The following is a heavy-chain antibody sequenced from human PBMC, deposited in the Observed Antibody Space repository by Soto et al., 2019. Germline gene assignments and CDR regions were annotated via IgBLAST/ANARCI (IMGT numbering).Heavy chain of an antibody. CDR1: GFTFSDYY. J-gene: IGHJ4*02. Sequence: EVQLVESGGGLVQPGGSLRLSCAGSGFTFSDYYIDWVRQAPGKGLEWVGRSRDKGNSYSTDYAASVKGRFTVSRDASKNSLYLKINSLKTEDTALYYCTRSIPGTTSSDYWGQGTLVTVSS. CDR3: TRSIPGTTSSDY. D-gene: IGHD1-7*01. V-gene: IGHV3-72*01. CDR2: SRDKGNSYST.